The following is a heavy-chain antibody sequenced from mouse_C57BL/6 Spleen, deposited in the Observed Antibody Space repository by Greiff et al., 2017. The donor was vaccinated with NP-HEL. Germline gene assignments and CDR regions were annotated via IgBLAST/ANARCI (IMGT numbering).Heavy chain of an antibody. CDR1: GYTFTDYY. CDR3: ARGWDY. CDR2: INPNNGGT. V-gene: IGHV1-26*01. J-gene: IGHJ2*01. Sequence: EVQLQQSGPELVKPGASVKISCKASGYTFTDYYMNWVKQSHGKSLEWIGDINPNNGGTSYNQKFKGKATLTVDKSSSTAYMELRSLTSGDSAVYYCARGWDYWGQGTTLTVSS. D-gene: IGHD2-3*01.